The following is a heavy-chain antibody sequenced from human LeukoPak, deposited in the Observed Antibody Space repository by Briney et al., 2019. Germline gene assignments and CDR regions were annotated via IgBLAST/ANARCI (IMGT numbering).Heavy chain of an antibody. CDR1: GFTFSSYG. Sequence: GGSLRLSCAASGFTFSSYGMHWVRQAPGKGLEWVAFIRYDGSNKYYADSVKGRFTISRDKSRNTLYLQMNSLRAEDTAMYYCYCGSGSNFDYWGQGTLVTVSS. D-gene: IGHD3-10*01. CDR3: YCGSGSNFDY. J-gene: IGHJ4*02. CDR2: IRYDGSNK. V-gene: IGHV3-30*02.